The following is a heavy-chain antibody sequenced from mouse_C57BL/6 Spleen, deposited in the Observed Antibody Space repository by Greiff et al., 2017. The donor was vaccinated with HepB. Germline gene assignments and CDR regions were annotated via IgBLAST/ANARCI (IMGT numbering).Heavy chain of an antibody. Sequence: QVHVKQSGAELVRPGTSVKLSCKASGYTFTSYWMHWVKQRPGQGLEWIGVIDPSDSYTNYNQKFKGKATLTVDTSSSTAYMQLSSLTSEDSAVYDCARSGTTVDYFDVWGTGTTVTVSS. CDR2: IDPSDSYT. CDR3: ARSGTTVDYFDV. J-gene: IGHJ1*03. D-gene: IGHD1-1*01. CDR1: GYTFTSYW. V-gene: IGHV1-59*01.